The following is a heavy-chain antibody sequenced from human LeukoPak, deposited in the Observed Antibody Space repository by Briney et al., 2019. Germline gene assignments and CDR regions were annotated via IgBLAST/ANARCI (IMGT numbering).Heavy chain of an antibody. V-gene: IGHV4-34*01. Sequence: SETLSLTCAVYGGSFSGYYWSWIRQPPGKGLEWIGEVNHSGNTNHNPSLKSRVTISVNTSKNQFSLRLSSVTAADTAVYYCARGPYYDSSGYYVYWGQGTLVTVSS. CDR2: VNHSGNT. CDR1: GGSFSGYY. D-gene: IGHD3-22*01. J-gene: IGHJ4*02. CDR3: ARGPYYDSSGYYVY.